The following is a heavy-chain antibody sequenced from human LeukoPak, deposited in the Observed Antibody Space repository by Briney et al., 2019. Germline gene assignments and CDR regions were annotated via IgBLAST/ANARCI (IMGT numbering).Heavy chain of an antibody. J-gene: IGHJ6*02. V-gene: IGHV3-33*06. Sequence: GGSLRLSCAASGLTFRNYGMHWVRQAPGKGLEWVAVIWYDGSNQYYVDSVKGRFTVSRDNAKNTLYLQMNSLRVEDTAPYYCAKSVAIYFYYGLDVWGQGTTVTVSS. CDR1: GLTFRNYG. D-gene: IGHD3-3*01. CDR2: IWYDGSNQ. CDR3: AKSVAIYFYYGLDV.